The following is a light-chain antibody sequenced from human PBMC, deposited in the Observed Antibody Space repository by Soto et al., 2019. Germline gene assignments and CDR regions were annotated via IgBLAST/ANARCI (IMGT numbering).Light chain of an antibody. V-gene: IGKV1-39*01. J-gene: IGKJ1*01. CDR2: AVS. CDR1: QSISSY. CDR3: QQCYSKPLT. Sequence: DIQMTQSPSSLSASVGDRVSITCRDSQSISSYLNWYQQRPGKAPRLLLYAVSTWQSGVPSRITGSGSGTDFTLTISSLQPEDFAIYYCQQCYSKPLTFGQGTKVE.